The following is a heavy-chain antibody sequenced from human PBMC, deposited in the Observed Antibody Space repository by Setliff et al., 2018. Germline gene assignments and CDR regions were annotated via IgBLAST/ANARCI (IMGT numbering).Heavy chain of an antibody. CDR2: IYTRGST. V-gene: IGHV4-4*08. Sequence: SETLSLTCSVSGGSISSYYWSWIRQPPGKGLEWIGYIYTRGSTNYNPSLRSRVTISVDTAKKQFSLKLDSVTAADTAIYYCARGGGRIRQLGATGVHTFDIWGQGTMVTVSS. CDR1: GGSISSYY. J-gene: IGHJ3*02. D-gene: IGHD1-1*01. CDR3: ARGGGRIRQLGATGVHTFDI.